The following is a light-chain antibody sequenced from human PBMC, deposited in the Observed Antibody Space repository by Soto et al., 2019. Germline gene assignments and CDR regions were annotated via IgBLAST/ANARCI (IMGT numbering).Light chain of an antibody. CDR1: QSIRNL. V-gene: IGKV1-5*01. CDR2: DAS. CDR3: QQYTNYSPWT. Sequence: DIQMTQSPSTLSASVGDKDINTCRDSQSIRNLLAWYQQKPGKAPNLLIYDASSLEGGVPSRFSGGGSGTEFTLTFAGLQPDDFATYYCQQYTNYSPWTFGQGTRWIS. J-gene: IGKJ1*01.